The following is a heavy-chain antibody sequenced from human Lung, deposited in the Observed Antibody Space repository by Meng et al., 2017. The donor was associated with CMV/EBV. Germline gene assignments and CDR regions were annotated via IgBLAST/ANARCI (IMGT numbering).Heavy chain of an antibody. J-gene: IGHJ6*02. CDR3: AVYCSSTSCHRDGMDV. V-gene: IGHV3-21*01. D-gene: IGHD2-2*01. CDR2: ISSSSSYI. Sequence: GEXXKISCAASGFTFSSYSMNWVRQAPGKGLEWVSSISSSSSYIYYADSVKGRFTISRDNAKNSLYLQMNSLRAEDTAVYYCAVYCSSTSCHRDGMDVWGQGNXV. CDR1: GFTFSSYS.